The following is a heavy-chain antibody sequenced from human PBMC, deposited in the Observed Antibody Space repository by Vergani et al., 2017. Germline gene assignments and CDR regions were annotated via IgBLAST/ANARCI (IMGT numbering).Heavy chain of an antibody. D-gene: IGHD7-27*01. V-gene: IGHV1-69*13. CDR3: ARDSFRAGDGDWFDP. Sequence: QFQLVQSGAEVKKPGSSVKVSCKASGGTFSSYAISWVRQAPGQGLEWMGRIIPIFGTANYAQKFQGRVTITADESTSTAYMELSSLRSEYTAVYYCARDSFRAGDGDWFDPWGQGTLVTVSS. J-gene: IGHJ5*02. CDR2: IIPIFGTA. CDR1: GGTFSSYA.